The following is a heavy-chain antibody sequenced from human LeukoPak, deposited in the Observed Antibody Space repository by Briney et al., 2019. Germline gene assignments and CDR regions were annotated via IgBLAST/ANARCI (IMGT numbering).Heavy chain of an antibody. J-gene: IGHJ3*02. CDR2: ISGSGGST. CDR3: AKSDYYDSSGYYYDPNDAFDI. Sequence: GGSLRLSCAASGFTFSSYAMSWVRQAPGKGLEWVSAISGSGGSTYYADSVKGRFTISRDNSKNTLYLQMNSLRAEDTAVYYCAKSDYYDSSGYYYDPNDAFDIWGQGTMVTVSS. V-gene: IGHV3-23*01. D-gene: IGHD3-22*01. CDR1: GFTFSSYA.